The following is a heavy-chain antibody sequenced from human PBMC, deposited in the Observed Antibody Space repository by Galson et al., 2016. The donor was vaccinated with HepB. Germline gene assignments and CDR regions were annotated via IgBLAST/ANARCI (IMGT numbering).Heavy chain of an antibody. V-gene: IGHV3-30*18. CDR3: AKDHGYSYGYLAY. D-gene: IGHD5-18*01. CDR2: ISYDGSNK. J-gene: IGHJ4*02. CDR1: GFTFSTYG. Sequence: SLRLSCAASGFTFSTYGMHWVRQAPGKGLEWVAVISYDGSNKYYADSVKGRITISRDNSKNTLYLQMNSLRAEDKAVYYFAKDHGYSYGYLAYWGQGTLVTVSS.